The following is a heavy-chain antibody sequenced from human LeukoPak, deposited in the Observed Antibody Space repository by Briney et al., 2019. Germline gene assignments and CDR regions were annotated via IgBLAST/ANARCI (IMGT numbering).Heavy chain of an antibody. D-gene: IGHD3-22*01. Sequence: PGGSLRLSCAASGFTFSSYGMHWVRQAPGKGLEWVAVIWYDGSNKYYADSVKGRFTISRDNSKNTLYLQMNSLRAEDTAVYYCARDRGSSGDFDYWGQGTLVTVSS. CDR3: ARDRGSSGDFDY. CDR1: GFTFSSYG. J-gene: IGHJ4*02. V-gene: IGHV3-33*01. CDR2: IWYDGSNK.